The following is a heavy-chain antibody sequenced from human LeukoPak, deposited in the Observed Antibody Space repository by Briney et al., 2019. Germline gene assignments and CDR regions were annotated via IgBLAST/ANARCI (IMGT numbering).Heavy chain of an antibody. CDR2: LYYRRIT. CDR3: ARHDGRGGNTMGALDS. Sequence: SETLSLTCTVSGGSISSGSHHWGWFRQSPGKGLEWIGSLYYRRITYYNPSLNSRVTISVVTSKNQFSLQLNSVPAADTAVYYCARHDGRGGNTMGALDSWGQGSLVTVSS. CDR1: GGSISSGSHH. D-gene: IGHD3-3*01. V-gene: IGHV4-39*01. J-gene: IGHJ4*02.